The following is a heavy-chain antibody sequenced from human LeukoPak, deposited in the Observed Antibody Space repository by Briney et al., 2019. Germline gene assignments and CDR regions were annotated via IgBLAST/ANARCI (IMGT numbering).Heavy chain of an antibody. Sequence: GASVKVSCKASGYTFTSYGISWVRQAPGQGLEWMGGIIPIFGTANYAQKFQGRVTITADESTSTAYMELSSLRSEDTAVYYCARELVTEDYYYDSSGYPKEAFDIWGQGTMVTVSS. CDR3: ARELVTEDYYYDSSGYPKEAFDI. D-gene: IGHD3-22*01. CDR1: GYTFTSYG. V-gene: IGHV1-69*13. J-gene: IGHJ3*02. CDR2: IIPIFGTA.